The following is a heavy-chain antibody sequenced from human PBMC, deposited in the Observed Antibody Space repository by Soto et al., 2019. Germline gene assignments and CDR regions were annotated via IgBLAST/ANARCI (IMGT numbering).Heavy chain of an antibody. Sequence: EVQVVESGGGLVQPGGSLRLSCAASGFTFTNYWMHWARQAPGKGLVWVSRINSDGSSTNYADSVKGRFTISRDNGKNTLDMQMNSLRAEDTAVYYCARGVRGHYGMDVWGKGTTVTVSS. V-gene: IGHV3-74*01. CDR3: ARGVRGHYGMDV. J-gene: IGHJ6*04. CDR1: GFTFTNYW. CDR2: INSDGSST. D-gene: IGHD5-12*01.